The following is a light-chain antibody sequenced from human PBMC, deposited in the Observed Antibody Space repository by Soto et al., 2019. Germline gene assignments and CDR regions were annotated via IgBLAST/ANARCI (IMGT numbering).Light chain of an antibody. Sequence: DIQMTQSPSTLSASVGDRVTITCRASEDIHNWLAWYQQKPGKAPKLLIYKASTLETGVPSRFSGSGSGTESALTISSLQHDDFATYYCQQYNSYSPYTFGQGTKLEIK. V-gene: IGKV1-5*03. CDR3: QQYNSYSPYT. J-gene: IGKJ2*01. CDR2: KAS. CDR1: EDIHNW.